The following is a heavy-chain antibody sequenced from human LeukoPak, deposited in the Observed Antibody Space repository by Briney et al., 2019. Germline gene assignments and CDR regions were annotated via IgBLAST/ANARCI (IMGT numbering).Heavy chain of an antibody. V-gene: IGHV4-4*07. CDR2: IYTSGST. Sequence: PSETLSLTCTVSGGSLSRYYWSWIRQPAGKGLEWIGRIYTSGSTNYNPSLKSRVTMSVDTSKNQFSLKLSSVTAADTAVYYCARDHGWEQTGYDYWGQGTLVTVSS. J-gene: IGHJ4*02. CDR1: GGSLSRYY. CDR3: ARDHGWEQTGYDY. D-gene: IGHD1-26*01.